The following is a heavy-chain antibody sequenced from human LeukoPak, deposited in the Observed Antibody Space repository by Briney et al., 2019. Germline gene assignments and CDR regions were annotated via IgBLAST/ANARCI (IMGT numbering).Heavy chain of an antibody. D-gene: IGHD6-13*01. CDR1: GGSISSGDYY. CDR2: IYNSGST. Sequence: PSETLSLTCTVSGGSISSGDYYWSWIRQPPGKGLEWIGYIYNSGSTDYNPSLKSRVIISADKSKNQFSLKLSSVTAADTAVYYCASLYSSSWRFEYWGQGTLVTVSS. CDR3: ASLYSSSWRFEY. J-gene: IGHJ4*02. V-gene: IGHV4-30-4*01.